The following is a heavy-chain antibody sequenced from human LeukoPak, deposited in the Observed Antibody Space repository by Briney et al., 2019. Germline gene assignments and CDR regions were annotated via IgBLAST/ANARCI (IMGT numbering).Heavy chain of an antibody. CDR3: AKEWLLSPSFDY. V-gene: IGHV3-23*01. J-gene: IGHJ4*02. Sequence: GGSLRLSCVGSGFTFRSHAMSWVRQAPEKGLEFVSGIYENGGTTYYADSVKGRFSISRDNSKNTLYLQMDSLRGEDTAVYYCAKEWLLSPSFDYWGQGTLVTVSS. D-gene: IGHD3-3*01. CDR2: IYENGGTT. CDR1: GFTFRSHA.